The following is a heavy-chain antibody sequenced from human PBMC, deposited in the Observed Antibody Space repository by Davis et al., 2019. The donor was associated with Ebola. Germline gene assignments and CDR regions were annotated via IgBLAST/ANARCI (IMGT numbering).Heavy chain of an antibody. CDR3: ARGYGSGWYSY. D-gene: IGHD6-19*01. Sequence: GESLKISCAASGFTFSSYAMSWVRQAPGQGLEWMGWISAYNGNTNYAQKLQGRVTMTTDTSTSTAYMELRSLRSDDTAVYYCARGYGSGWYSYWGQGTLVTVSS. J-gene: IGHJ4*02. CDR1: GFTFSSYA. V-gene: IGHV1-18*01. CDR2: ISAYNGNT.